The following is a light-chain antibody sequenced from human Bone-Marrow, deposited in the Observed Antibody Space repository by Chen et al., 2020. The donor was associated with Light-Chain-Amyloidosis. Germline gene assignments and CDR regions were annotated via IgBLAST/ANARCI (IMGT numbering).Light chain of an antibody. CDR3: QVWGRSSDRPV. J-gene: IGLJ3*02. Sequence: SYVLTQPSSVSVAPGQTTTIACGGNNIGATSVHWSQQTPGQATLRVVYDDRARPSGIPERLSCSNSGNTATLTISRDEAGDEADYYCQVWGRSSDRPVFGGGTKLTVL. CDR1: NIGATS. V-gene: IGLV3-21*02. CDR2: DDR.